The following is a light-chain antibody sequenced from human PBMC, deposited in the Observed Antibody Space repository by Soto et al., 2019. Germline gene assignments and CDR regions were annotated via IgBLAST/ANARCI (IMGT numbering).Light chain of an antibody. CDR1: HSISTF. CDR3: QQSYNTLT. V-gene: IGKV1-39*01. CDR2: SAS. J-gene: IGKJ4*01. Sequence: DIQMTQSPSSLSASVGDRVTITCRASHSISTFLNWYQHTPGKAPKLLIYSASTLQSGVPPRFSGSGSGTDFTLTISSLRPEDFATYYCQQSYNTLTFGGGTKVEIK.